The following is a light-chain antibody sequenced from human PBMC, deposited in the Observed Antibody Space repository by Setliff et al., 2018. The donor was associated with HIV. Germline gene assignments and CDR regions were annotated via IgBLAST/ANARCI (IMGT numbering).Light chain of an antibody. CDR2: GVN. CDR1: SSDIGGYNF. CDR3: SSYSSINTQM. J-gene: IGLJ1*01. V-gene: IGLV2-14*01. Sequence: QSALTQPASVSGPPGQSITISCTGSSSDIGGYNFVSWYQQHPGKAPKLIIYGVNYRPSGVSSRFSGSKSGNTASLTISGLQAEDEVDYYCSSYSSINTQMFGTGTKVTVL.